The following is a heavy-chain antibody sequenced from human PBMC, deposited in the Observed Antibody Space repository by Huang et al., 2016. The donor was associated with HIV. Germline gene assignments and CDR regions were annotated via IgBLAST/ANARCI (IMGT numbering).Heavy chain of an antibody. Sequence: QVRLQESGPGLVKPSETLSLSCTVSGDSVSSHYWGWIRHPPGKGLEWIGTVYDRGTNKYNPRLKSRITISVDTSKNGFSLNITSVSAADTAMYFCVRDQGRLAVGGIDNWFDPWGQGALVTVSS. CDR3: VRDQGRLAVGGIDNWFDP. D-gene: IGHD6-19*01. J-gene: IGHJ5*02. V-gene: IGHV4-59*02. CDR1: GDSVSSHY. CDR2: VYDRGTN.